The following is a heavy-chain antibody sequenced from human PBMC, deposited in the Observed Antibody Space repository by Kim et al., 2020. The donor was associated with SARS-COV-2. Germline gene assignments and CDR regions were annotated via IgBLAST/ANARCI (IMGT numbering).Heavy chain of an antibody. Sequence: SQTLSLTRAISGDSVSNNSAAWNWLRQSPSRGLEWLGRTYYRSKWYNDYAVSVKSRITINSDTSKNQFSLQLNSVTPEDTAVYFCAGGRSSGPDYWGQGTLVTVSS. J-gene: IGHJ4*02. D-gene: IGHD6-19*01. CDR3: AGGRSSGPDY. V-gene: IGHV6-1*01. CDR2: TYYRSKWYN. CDR1: GDSVSNNSAA.